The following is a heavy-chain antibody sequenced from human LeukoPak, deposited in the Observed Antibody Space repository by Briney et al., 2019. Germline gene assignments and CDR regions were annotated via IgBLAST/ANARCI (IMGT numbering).Heavy chain of an antibody. Sequence: GGSLRLSCAASGFTFRTSWMGWVRQSPGKGLEWVANIKYDGSETSYADSVKGRFTISRDNARNIVYLQMSSLRAADTAVYYCAKDDQRNIAAHFDYWGQGTLVTVSS. CDR2: IKYDGSET. V-gene: IGHV3-7*03. D-gene: IGHD6-6*01. CDR1: GFTFRTSW. CDR3: AKDDQRNIAAHFDY. J-gene: IGHJ4*02.